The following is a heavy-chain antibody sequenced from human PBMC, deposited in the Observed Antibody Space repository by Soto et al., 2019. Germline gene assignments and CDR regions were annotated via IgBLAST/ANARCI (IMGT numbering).Heavy chain of an antibody. CDR1: GGSISSGGYY. V-gene: IGHV4-31*03. Sequence: QVQLQESGPGLVKPSQTLSLTCTVSGGSISSGGYYWSWIRQHPGKGLEWIGYIYYSGSTYYNPCLKSRVTISVATSKKHFSLKLVSVTAAGTAVYYCARGGDTPAEGWFDPWGQGTLVTVSS. CDR2: IYYSGST. CDR3: ARGGDTPAEGWFDP. J-gene: IGHJ5*02.